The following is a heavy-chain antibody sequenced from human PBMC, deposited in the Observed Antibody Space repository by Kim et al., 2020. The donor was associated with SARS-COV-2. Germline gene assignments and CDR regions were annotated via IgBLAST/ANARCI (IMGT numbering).Heavy chain of an antibody. CDR3: TRQRVQYQLLDPPDFDY. J-gene: IGHJ4*02. V-gene: IGHV3-73*01. D-gene: IGHD2-2*01. Sequence: VKGRFTISRDDAKNTAYLQMKSLKTEDTAVYYCTRQRVQYQLLDPPDFDYWGQGTLVTVSS.